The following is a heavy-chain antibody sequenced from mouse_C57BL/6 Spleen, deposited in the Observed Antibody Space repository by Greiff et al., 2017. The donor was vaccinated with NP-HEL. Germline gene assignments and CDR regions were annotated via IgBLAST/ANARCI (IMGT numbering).Heavy chain of an antibody. Sequence: VQLKESGPGLVQPSQSLSITCTVSGFSLTSYGVHWVRQSPGKGLEWLGVIWSGGSTDYNAAFISRLSISKDNSKSQVFFKMNSLQADDTAIYYCARPYGNSYYYAMDYWGQGTSVTVSS. V-gene: IGHV2-2*01. CDR1: GFSLTSYG. D-gene: IGHD2-1*01. CDR3: ARPYGNSYYYAMDY. CDR2: IWSGGST. J-gene: IGHJ4*01.